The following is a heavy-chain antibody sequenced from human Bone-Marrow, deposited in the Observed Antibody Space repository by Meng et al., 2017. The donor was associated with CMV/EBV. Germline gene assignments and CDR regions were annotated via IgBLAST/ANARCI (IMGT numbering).Heavy chain of an antibody. J-gene: IGHJ6*02. CDR1: GGTFCSYA. D-gene: IGHD3-3*01. CDR2: IIPIFGTA. CDR3: ARDGDYDSHFGRDV. V-gene: IGHV1-69*05. Sequence: SVKVSCKASGGTFCSYAISWVRQAPGQGREWMGGIIPIFGTANYAQKFQGRVTITTDEYTSTAYMELSSLRSEDTAVYYCARDGDYDSHFGRDVWGQGNTVNV.